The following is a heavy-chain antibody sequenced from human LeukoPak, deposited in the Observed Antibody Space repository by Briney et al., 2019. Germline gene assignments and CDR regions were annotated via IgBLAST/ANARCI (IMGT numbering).Heavy chain of an antibody. CDR1: GGSFSGYY. V-gene: IGHV4-34*01. Sequence: SETLSLTCAVYGGSFSGYYWSRIRQPPGKGLEWIGEINHSESTNYNPSLKSRVTISVDTFKNQFSLKLSSVTAADTAVYYCARASYYYDSSGSLGPRGYYGMDVWGQGTTVTVSS. J-gene: IGHJ6*02. D-gene: IGHD3-22*01. CDR3: ARASYYYDSSGSLGPRGYYGMDV. CDR2: INHSEST.